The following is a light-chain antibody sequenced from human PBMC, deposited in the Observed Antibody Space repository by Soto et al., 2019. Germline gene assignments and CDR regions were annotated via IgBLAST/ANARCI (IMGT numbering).Light chain of an antibody. CDR2: AAS. V-gene: IGKV1-39*01. CDR1: QSISSY. CDR3: QQSYSTPPWT. J-gene: IGKJ1*01. Sequence: IQMTQSASTLSASVGYTVTIICRASQSISSYLNWYQQKPGKAPKLLIYAASSLQSGVPSRFSGSGSGTDFTLTISSLQPQDFATYYCQQSYSTPPWTFGQGTKVDIK.